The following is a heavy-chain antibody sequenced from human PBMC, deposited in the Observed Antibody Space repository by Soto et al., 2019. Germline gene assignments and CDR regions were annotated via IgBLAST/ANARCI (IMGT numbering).Heavy chain of an antibody. D-gene: IGHD3-16*01. Sequence: EVQLLESGGGLVQPGGSLRLSCAASGFPFTSCAMNWVRQAPGKGLEWVSAISASGGTTFYADSVKGRFTISRDNSKNTLYMQVNNLRAEDTAVYYCATGGFWVHYGMDVWGQGTTVTVSS. CDR3: ATGGFWVHYGMDV. CDR1: GFPFTSCA. V-gene: IGHV3-23*01. CDR2: ISASGGTT. J-gene: IGHJ6*02.